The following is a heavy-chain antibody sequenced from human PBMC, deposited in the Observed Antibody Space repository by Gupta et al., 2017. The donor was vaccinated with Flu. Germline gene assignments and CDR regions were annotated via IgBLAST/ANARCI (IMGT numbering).Heavy chain of an antibody. CDR1: GFTFSSYA. D-gene: IGHD1-1*01. V-gene: IGHV3-23*01. CDR2: ISGSGGST. J-gene: IGHJ4*02. CDR3: AKDLQLEDLAGTYVGYFDY. Sequence: EVQLLESGGGLVQPGGSLRLSCAASGFTFSSYAMSWVRQAPGKGLEWVSAISGSGGSTYYADSVKGRFTISRDNSKNTLYLQMNSLRAEDTAVYYCAKDLQLEDLAGTYVGYFDYWGQGTLVPVSS.